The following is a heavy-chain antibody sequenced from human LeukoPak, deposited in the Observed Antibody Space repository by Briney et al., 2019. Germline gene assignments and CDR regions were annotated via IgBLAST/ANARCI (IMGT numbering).Heavy chain of an antibody. V-gene: IGHV1-8*01. Sequence: ASVKVSCKASGYTFTSYDINWVRQATGQGLEWMGWMNPNSGNTGYAQKFQGRVTMTRNTSISTAYMELSSLRSEDTAVYYCAREDDSSSYYYYGMDVWGQGTTVTVSS. D-gene: IGHD6-6*01. CDR2: MNPNSGNT. CDR3: AREDDSSSYYYYGMDV. J-gene: IGHJ6*02. CDR1: GYTFTSYD.